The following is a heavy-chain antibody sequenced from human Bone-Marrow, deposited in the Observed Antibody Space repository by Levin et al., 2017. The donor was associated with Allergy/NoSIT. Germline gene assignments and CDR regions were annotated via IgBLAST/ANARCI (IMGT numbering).Heavy chain of an antibody. Sequence: GSLRLSCTVSGGSISSYYWSWIRQPPGKGLEWIGYIYYSGSTNYNPSLKSRVTISVDTSKNQFSLKLSSVTAADTAVYYCARDFTGYDRERNAFDIWGQGTMVTVSS. V-gene: IGHV4-59*01. J-gene: IGHJ3*02. CDR3: ARDFTGYDRERNAFDI. CDR2: IYYSGST. CDR1: GGSISSYY. D-gene: IGHD3-22*01.